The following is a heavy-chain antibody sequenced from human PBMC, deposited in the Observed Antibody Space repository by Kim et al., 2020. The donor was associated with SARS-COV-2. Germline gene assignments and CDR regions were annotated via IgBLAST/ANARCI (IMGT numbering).Heavy chain of an antibody. V-gene: IGHV1-69*04. CDR2: IIPILGIA. CDR1: GGTFSSYA. Sequence: SVKVSCKASGGTFSSYAISWVRQAPGQGLEWMGRIIPILGIANYAQKFQGRVTITADKSTSTAYMELSSLRSEDTAVYYCARLAAAGTEAFDIWGQGTMVTVSS. CDR3: ARLAAAGTEAFDI. D-gene: IGHD6-13*01. J-gene: IGHJ3*02.